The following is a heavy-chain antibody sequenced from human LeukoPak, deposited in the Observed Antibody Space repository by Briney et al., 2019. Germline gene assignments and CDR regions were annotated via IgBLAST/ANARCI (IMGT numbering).Heavy chain of an antibody. J-gene: IGHJ3*02. Sequence: PSETLSLTCTVSGGFISSGGYYWGWIRQHPGKGLEWIGYIYYSGSTYYNPSLKSRVTISVDTSKNQFSLKLSSVTAADTAVYYCARDPSGWLDAFDSWGQGTMVTVSA. D-gene: IGHD6-19*01. CDR1: GGFISSGGYY. CDR2: IYYSGST. V-gene: IGHV4-31*03. CDR3: ARDPSGWLDAFDS.